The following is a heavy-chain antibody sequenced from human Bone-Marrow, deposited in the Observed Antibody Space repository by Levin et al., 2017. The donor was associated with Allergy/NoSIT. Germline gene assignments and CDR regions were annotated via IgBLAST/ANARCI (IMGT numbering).Heavy chain of an antibody. CDR3: ARDGLHLGELSLSAEPQATSSRY. J-gene: IGHJ4*02. Sequence: GESLKISCAASGFTFDDYGMSWVRQAPGKGLEWVSGINWNGGSTGYADSVKGRFTISRDNAKNSLYLQMNSLRAEDTALYHCARDGLHLGELSLSAEPQATSSRYWGQGTLVTVSS. CDR1: GFTFDDYG. V-gene: IGHV3-20*01. CDR2: INWNGGST. D-gene: IGHD3-16*02.